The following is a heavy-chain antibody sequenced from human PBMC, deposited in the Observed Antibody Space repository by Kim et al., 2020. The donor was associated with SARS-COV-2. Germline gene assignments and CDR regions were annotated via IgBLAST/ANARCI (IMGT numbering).Heavy chain of an antibody. CDR3: ARGGGHIVVVTATLNWFDP. D-gene: IGHD2-21*02. Sequence: GGYYWSWIRQHPGKGLEWIGYIYYSGSTYYNPSLKSRVTISVDTSKNQFSLKLSSVTAADTAVYYCARGGGHIVVVTATLNWFDPWGQGTLAT. J-gene: IGHJ5*02. CDR1: GGYY. CDR2: IYYSGST. V-gene: IGHV4-31*02.